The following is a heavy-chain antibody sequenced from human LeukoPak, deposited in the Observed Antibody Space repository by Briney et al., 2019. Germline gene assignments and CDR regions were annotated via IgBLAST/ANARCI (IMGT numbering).Heavy chain of an antibody. CDR3: AREARDSSGYYRFDY. V-gene: IGHV1-69*06. CDR1: GYTFTSYY. CDR2: IIPIFGTA. Sequence: SVKVSCKASGYTFTSYYMHWVRQAPGQGLEWMGGIIPIFGTANYAQKFQGRVTITADKSTSTAYMELSSLRSEDTAVYYCAREARDSSGYYRFDYWGQGTLVTVSS. J-gene: IGHJ4*02. D-gene: IGHD3-22*01.